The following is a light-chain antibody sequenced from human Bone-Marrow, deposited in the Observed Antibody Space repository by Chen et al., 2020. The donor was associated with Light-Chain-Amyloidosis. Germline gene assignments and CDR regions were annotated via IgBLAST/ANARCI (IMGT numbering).Light chain of an antibody. Sequence: EIVLTQSPGTLSLSPGEGAKLSCRASQTISSNYLTWYQEKFGQAPSLLIYGSSSRATGIPDRFTGSVSGTDCTLTINRLEPEDFAMYYCQQYGTSPLTFGGGTKVEIK. CDR3: QQYGTSPLT. J-gene: IGKJ4*01. CDR2: GSS. V-gene: IGKV3-20*01. CDR1: QTISSNY.